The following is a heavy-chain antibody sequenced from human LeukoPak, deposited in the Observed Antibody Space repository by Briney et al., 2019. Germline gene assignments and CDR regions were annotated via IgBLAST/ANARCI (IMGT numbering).Heavy chain of an antibody. CDR1: GFTFSSYS. J-gene: IGHJ3*02. D-gene: IGHD1-1*01. Sequence: PGGSLRLSCAASGFTFSSYSMNWVHQAPGKGLEWVSSISSSSSYIYYADSVKGRFTISRDNAKNSLYLQMNSLRAEDTAVYYCARIAGTSDAFDIWGQGTMVTVSS. CDR3: ARIAGTSDAFDI. CDR2: ISSSSSYI. V-gene: IGHV3-21*01.